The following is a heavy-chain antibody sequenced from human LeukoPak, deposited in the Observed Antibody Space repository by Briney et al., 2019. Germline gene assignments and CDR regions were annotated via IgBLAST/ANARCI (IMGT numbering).Heavy chain of an antibody. D-gene: IGHD3-3*01. Sequence: PGGSLRLSCAASGFTFSSYTMSWVRQAPGKGLEWVSAISGSGGSTYYADSVKGRFTISRDNSKNTLYLQMNSLRAEDTAVYCCAKGVIWSGYYYWGQGTLVTVSS. J-gene: IGHJ4*02. CDR3: AKGVIWSGYYY. V-gene: IGHV3-23*01. CDR1: GFTFSSYT. CDR2: ISGSGGST.